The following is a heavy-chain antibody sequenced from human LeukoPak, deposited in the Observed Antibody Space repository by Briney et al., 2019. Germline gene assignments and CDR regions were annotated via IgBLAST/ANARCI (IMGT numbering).Heavy chain of an antibody. Sequence: ASVTVSCKASGYTFTSYGISWVRQAPGQGLEWMGWISAYNGNTNYAQKLQGRVTMTTDTSTSTADMELRSLRSDDTAVYYCARDRDGSHFDYWGQGTLVTVSS. J-gene: IGHJ4*02. D-gene: IGHD3-10*01. V-gene: IGHV1-18*01. CDR2: ISAYNGNT. CDR3: ARDRDGSHFDY. CDR1: GYTFTSYG.